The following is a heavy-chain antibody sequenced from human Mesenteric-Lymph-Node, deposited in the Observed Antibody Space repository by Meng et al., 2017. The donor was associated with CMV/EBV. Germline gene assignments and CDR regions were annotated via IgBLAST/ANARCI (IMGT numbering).Heavy chain of an antibody. CDR2: IYWDDDK. J-gene: IGHJ4*02. V-gene: IGHV2-5*02. CDR1: GFSLSSSGVG. Sequence: TCSFAGFSLSSSGVGVGWIRQPPGKALEWHALIYWDDDKRYRPSLKSRLTITKDTSKNQVVLTMTNMDPVDTATYYCARAYTDYAFDYWGQGTLVTVSS. D-gene: IGHD3-16*01. CDR3: ARAYTDYAFDY.